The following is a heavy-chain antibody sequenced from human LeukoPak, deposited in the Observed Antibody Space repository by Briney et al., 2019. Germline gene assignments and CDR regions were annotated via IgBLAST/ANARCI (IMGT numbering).Heavy chain of an antibody. J-gene: IGHJ4*02. V-gene: IGHV3-23*01. CDR1: GFTFSSFP. CDR3: ATRPHGDYPYFDF. D-gene: IGHD4-17*01. CDR2: IGGNGGGT. Sequence: GGSLRLSCAASGFTFSSFPMSWVRQAPGTGLEWVSIIGGNGGGTYYADSVKGRFTISRDNSKNTLYLQMNSLRAEDTAVYYCATRPHGDYPYFDFWGRGTLVTVSS.